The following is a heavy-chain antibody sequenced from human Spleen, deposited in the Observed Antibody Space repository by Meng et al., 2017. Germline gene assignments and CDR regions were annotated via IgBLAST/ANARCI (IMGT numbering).Heavy chain of an antibody. CDR2: INHSGST. V-gene: IGHV4-34*01. CDR1: GGSFSDYY. J-gene: IGHJ4*02. D-gene: IGHD4-11*01. Sequence: QVQLQPGGAGVLKPSGTLSPTCVVSGGSFSDYYWSWIRQPPGKGLEWIGEINHSGSTNYNPSLESRATISVDTSQNNLSLKLSSVTAADSAVYYCARGPTTMAHDFDYWGQGTLVTVSS. CDR3: ARGPTTMAHDFDY.